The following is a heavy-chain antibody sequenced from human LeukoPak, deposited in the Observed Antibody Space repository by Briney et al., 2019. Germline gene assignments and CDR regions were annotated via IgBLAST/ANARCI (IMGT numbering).Heavy chain of an antibody. CDR1: GYTFTDYY. D-gene: IGHD1-26*01. Sequence: ASVKVSCKASGYTFTDYYVHWVRQAPGQGLQWMGCINPNSGDTNYEQKFQGRVTMTRDTSMTTANMELSSLRSDDTAVYYCVRVLTGDRGVRATTGLGFWGQGTLVTVSS. CDR2: INPNSGDT. J-gene: IGHJ4*02. V-gene: IGHV1-2*02. CDR3: VRVLTGDRGVRATTGLGF.